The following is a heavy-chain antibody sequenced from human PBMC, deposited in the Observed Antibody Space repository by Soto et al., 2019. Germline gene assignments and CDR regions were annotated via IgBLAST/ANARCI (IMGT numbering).Heavy chain of an antibody. CDR3: AKDMRGVAGTNYYFDY. CDR2: ISWNSGSI. Sequence: PGGSLRLSCASSGFTFDDYAMHWVRQAPGKGLEWVSGISWNSGSIGYADSVKGRFTISRDNAKNSLYLQMNSLRAEDTALYYCAKDMRGVAGTNYYFDYWGQGTLVTVSS. CDR1: GFTFDDYA. J-gene: IGHJ4*02. D-gene: IGHD6-19*01. V-gene: IGHV3-9*01.